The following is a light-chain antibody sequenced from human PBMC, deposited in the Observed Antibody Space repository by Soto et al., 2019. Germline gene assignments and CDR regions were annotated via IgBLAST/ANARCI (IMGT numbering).Light chain of an antibody. Sequence: QSVLTQPPSASASLGASVTLTCTRSSGYSNYKVDWYQQRPGKGPRFVMRVGTGGVVGSKGDGIPDRFSVLGSGLNRYLTIKNIQEEDESDYHCGADHGSGSNFVVVFGGGTKVTVL. CDR3: GADHGSGSNFVVV. CDR1: SGYSNYK. V-gene: IGLV9-49*01. CDR2: VGTGGVVG. J-gene: IGLJ2*01.